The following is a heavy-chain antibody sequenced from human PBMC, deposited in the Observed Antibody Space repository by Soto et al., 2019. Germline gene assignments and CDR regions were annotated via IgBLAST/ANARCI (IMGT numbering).Heavy chain of an antibody. J-gene: IGHJ6*02. CDR1: GYTFTNYG. CDR3: ARVRGESEQLANYGMDA. Sequence: QVQLVQSGGEVKKPGASVKVSCKASGYTFTNYGISWVRQAPGQGLKWMGWISAYNGNRKYAQKLQDRVTMTTDTSTNTAYMELRSLRSDDTAMYYCARVRGESEQLANYGMDAWGQGTTVTVFS. V-gene: IGHV1-18*01. CDR2: ISAYNGNR. D-gene: IGHD6-6*01.